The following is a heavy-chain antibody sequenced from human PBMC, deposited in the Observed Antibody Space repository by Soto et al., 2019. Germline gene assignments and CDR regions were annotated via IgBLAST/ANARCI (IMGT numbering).Heavy chain of an antibody. Sequence: PGGSLRLSCAASGFTFSSYGMHWVRQAPGKGLEWVAVIWYDGSNKYYADSVKGRFTISRDNSKNTLYLQMNSLRAEDTAVYYCARDWPYEDGEGRYYYGMDVWGQGTTVTVSS. J-gene: IGHJ6*02. CDR2: IWYDGSNK. V-gene: IGHV3-33*01. CDR1: GFTFSSYG. CDR3: ARDWPYEDGEGRYYYGMDV. D-gene: IGHD3-10*01.